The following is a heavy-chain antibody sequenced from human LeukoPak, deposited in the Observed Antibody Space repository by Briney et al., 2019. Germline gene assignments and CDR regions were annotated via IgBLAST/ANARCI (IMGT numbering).Heavy chain of an antibody. CDR3: AREGWDYNWFDP. D-gene: IGHD1-26*01. CDR1: GGSISSYY. V-gene: IGHV4-59*12. Sequence: SETLSLTCTVSGGSISSYYWSWIRQPPGKGLEGIGYIYYSGSTNYNPSLKSRVTMSVDTSNNQFSLRLSSVTGADTALYYCAREGWDYNWFDPWGQGTLVTVSS. CDR2: IYYSGST. J-gene: IGHJ5*02.